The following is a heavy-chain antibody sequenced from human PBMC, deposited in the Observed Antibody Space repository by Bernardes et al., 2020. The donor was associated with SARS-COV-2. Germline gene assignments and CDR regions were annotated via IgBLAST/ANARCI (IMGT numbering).Heavy chain of an antibody. Sequence: TLSLTCAVYGGSFSGYYWSWIRQPPGKGLEWIGEINHSGSTNYNPSLKSRVTISVDTSKNQFSLKLSSVTAADTAVYYCARGRIAVAAGTWGTIMDVWG. CDR3: ARGRIAVAAGTWGTIMDV. CDR2: INHSGST. CDR1: GGSFSGYY. J-gene: IGHJ6*02. D-gene: IGHD6-19*01. V-gene: IGHV4-34*01.